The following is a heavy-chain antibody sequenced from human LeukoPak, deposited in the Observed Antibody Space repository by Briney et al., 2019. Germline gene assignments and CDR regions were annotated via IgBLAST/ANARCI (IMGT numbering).Heavy chain of an antibody. CDR3: ARLTVKVEGYDY. J-gene: IGHJ4*02. V-gene: IGHV3-48*01. D-gene: IGHD4-17*01. Sequence: PGGSLRLSCAASGFSFSSYSMNWVRQAPGKGLEWVSYISSSSSTTYYADSVKGRFTISRDNAKNSLYLQMNSLRAEDTAVYYCARLTVKVEGYDYWGQGTLVTVSS. CDR2: ISSSSSTT. CDR1: GFSFSSYS.